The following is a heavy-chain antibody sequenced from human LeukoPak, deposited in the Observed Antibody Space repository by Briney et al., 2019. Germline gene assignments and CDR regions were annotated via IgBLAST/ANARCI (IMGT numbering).Heavy chain of an antibody. D-gene: IGHD2-2*01. J-gene: IGHJ5*02. CDR3: ARSPPDIVVVPAAIGLRYNWNFDNWFDP. Sequence: ASVKVSCKASGYTLTSYDIHWVRQATGQGLEWMGRMNPNRGDTDYAQKFQGRVTMTRDTSTSTAYMELRSLRSDDTAVYYCARSPPDIVVVPAAIGLRYNWNFDNWFDPWGQGILVTVSS. V-gene: IGHV1-8*01. CDR2: MNPNRGDT. CDR1: GYTLTSYD.